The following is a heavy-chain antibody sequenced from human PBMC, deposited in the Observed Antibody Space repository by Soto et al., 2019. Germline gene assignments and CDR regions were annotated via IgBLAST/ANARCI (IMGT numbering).Heavy chain of an antibody. D-gene: IGHD3-10*01. CDR1: GFTFSSYT. Sequence: GGSLRLSCAASGFTFSSYTMTWVRQSPGKGLEWVSAFSGSGGSTHYADSVKGRFTISRDNSKNTLYLQMNSLRAEDTAVYYCAKTYGSGNWNEDYWGQGTLVTVSS. CDR3: AKTYGSGNWNEDY. J-gene: IGHJ4*02. CDR2: FSGSGGST. V-gene: IGHV3-23*01.